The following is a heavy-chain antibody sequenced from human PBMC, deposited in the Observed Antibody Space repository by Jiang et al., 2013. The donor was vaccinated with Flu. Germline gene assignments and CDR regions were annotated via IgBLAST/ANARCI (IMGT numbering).Heavy chain of an antibody. V-gene: IGHV3-33*01. CDR3: AREGIDYGDYVRVGWFDP. Sequence: QLVESGGGVVQPGRSLRLSCAASGFTFSSYGMHWVRQAPGKGLEWVAVIWYDGSNKYYADSVKGRFTISRDNSKNTLYLQMNSPRAEDTAVYYCAREGIDYGDYVRVGWFDPWGQGTLVTV. CDR1: GFTFSSYG. CDR2: IWYDGSNK. D-gene: IGHD4-17*01. J-gene: IGHJ5*02.